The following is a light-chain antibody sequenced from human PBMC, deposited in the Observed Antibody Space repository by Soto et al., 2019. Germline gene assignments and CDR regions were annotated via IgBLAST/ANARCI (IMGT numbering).Light chain of an antibody. CDR1: QSVSSSY. CDR2: GAS. CDR3: QHNGSSPRT. V-gene: IGKV3-20*01. J-gene: IGKJ1*01. Sequence: DIVLTQSPGTLSLSPGERATLPCRASQSVSSSYLAWYQQKPGQARRLLLYGASSRANDIPDRFSGSGSGTDFTLTISRLEPVVSAVYYCQHNGSSPRTFGQGSKVEFK.